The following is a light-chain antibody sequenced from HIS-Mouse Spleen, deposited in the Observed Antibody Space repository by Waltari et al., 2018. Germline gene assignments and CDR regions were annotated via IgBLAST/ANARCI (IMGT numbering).Light chain of an antibody. CDR2: KAS. J-gene: IGKJ4*01. CDR3: QQYNSYLT. V-gene: IGKV1-5*03. CDR1: QSISSW. Sequence: DIQMTQSPSTLSASVGDRVTITCRASQSISSWLAWYQPKPGKAPKLLIYKASSLESGVPSRFSGSGSGTEFTLTISSLQPDDFATYYCQQYNSYLTFGGGTKVEIK.